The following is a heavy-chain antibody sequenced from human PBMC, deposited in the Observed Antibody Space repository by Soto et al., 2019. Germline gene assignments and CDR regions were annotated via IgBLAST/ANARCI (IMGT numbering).Heavy chain of an antibody. Sequence: QVQLQESGPGLVKPSETLSLSCTVSGGSISSYYCGWVRQPPGKGLEWIGCIYYSGRTNYNPSLNGRVKLSVDPSNNQFSLKLSTVTAADTAVYYCARHFGPGYYYCYGMDVWGQGTTVTVSS. D-gene: IGHD3-10*01. CDR3: ARHFGPGYYYCYGMDV. CDR2: IYYSGRT. CDR1: GGSISSYY. J-gene: IGHJ6*02. V-gene: IGHV4-59*08.